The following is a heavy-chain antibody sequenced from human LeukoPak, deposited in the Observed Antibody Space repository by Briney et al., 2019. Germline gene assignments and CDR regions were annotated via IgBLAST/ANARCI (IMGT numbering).Heavy chain of an antibody. J-gene: IGHJ4*02. CDR2: IYYSGSA. D-gene: IGHD2-15*01. Sequence: PSETLSLTCTVSDVSISSSNYYWGWIRQPPGMGLEWIGSIYYSGSAYYHPSLKSRGTISIDTSKNQFSLKMSSVTAADTAVYYCARGTAAPPDYWGQGTLVTVSS. CDR1: DVSISSSNYY. V-gene: IGHV4-39*07. CDR3: ARGTAAPPDY.